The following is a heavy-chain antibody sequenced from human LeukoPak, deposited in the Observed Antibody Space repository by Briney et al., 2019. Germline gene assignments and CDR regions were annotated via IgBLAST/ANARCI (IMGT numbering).Heavy chain of an antibody. CDR3: ARVGIAVAGNKYYFDY. J-gene: IGHJ4*02. CDR1: GYTFTSYG. CDR2: IIPIFGTA. Sequence: ASVKVSCKASGYTFTSYGISWVRQAPGQGLEWMGGIIPIFGTANYAQKFQGRVTITADKSTSTAYMELSSLRSEDTAVYYCARVGIAVAGNKYYFDYWGQGTLVTVSS. D-gene: IGHD6-19*01. V-gene: IGHV1-69*06.